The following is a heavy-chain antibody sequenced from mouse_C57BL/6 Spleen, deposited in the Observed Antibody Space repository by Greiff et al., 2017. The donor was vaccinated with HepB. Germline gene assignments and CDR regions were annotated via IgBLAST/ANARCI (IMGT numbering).Heavy chain of an antibody. CDR2: IDPSDSYT. CDR3: ARRRGYDYDTAMDY. V-gene: IGHV1-69*01. J-gene: IGHJ4*01. Sequence: QVQLKQPGAELVMPGASVKLSCKASGYTFTSYWMHWVKQRPGQGLEWIGEIDPSDSYTNYNQKFKGKSTLTVDKSSSTAYMQLSSLTSEDSAVYYCARRRGYDYDTAMDYWGQGASVTVSS. CDR1: GYTFTSYW. D-gene: IGHD2-4*01.